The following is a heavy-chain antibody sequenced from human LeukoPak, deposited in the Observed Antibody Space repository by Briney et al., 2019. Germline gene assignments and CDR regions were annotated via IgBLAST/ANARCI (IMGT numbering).Heavy chain of an antibody. CDR2: INHSGST. V-gene: IGHV4-34*01. J-gene: IGHJ4*02. Sequence: SETLSLTCAVYGGSFSGYYWSWIRQPPGKGLEWIGEINHSGSTNYNPSLKSRVTISVDTSKNQFSLKLSSVTAADTAVYYCARGQNWGSYFDYWGQGTLDTVSS. CDR1: GGSFSGYY. CDR3: ARGQNWGSYFDY. D-gene: IGHD7-27*01.